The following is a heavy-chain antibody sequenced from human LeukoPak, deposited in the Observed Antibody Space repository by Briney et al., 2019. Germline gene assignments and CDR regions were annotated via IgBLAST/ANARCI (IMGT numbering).Heavy chain of an antibody. CDR1: GFTFSDYY. Sequence: PGGSLRLSCEASGFTFSDYYMTWIRQVPGKGLEWFSYISPSGSPIYYGDSVKGRFTISRDNAKNTLYLEMNNLRAEDTAMYYCARDRGAAGEWFDPWGQGTLVTVSS. D-gene: IGHD1-26*01. CDR2: ISPSGSPI. V-gene: IGHV3-11*01. J-gene: IGHJ5*02. CDR3: ARDRGAAGEWFDP.